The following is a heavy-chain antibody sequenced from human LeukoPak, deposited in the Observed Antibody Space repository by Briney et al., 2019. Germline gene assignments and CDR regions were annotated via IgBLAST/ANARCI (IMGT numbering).Heavy chain of an antibody. Sequence: SETLSLTCTVSGDSMSSYSWSWIRQPPGKGLEWIGYIYNSGSTTYNPSLKSRITISLDTSKRQFSLNLRSVTAADTAVYYCASDYGSGSYRFDYWGQGTLVSVSS. D-gene: IGHD3-10*01. V-gene: IGHV4-59*01. CDR1: GDSMSSYS. CDR3: ASDYGSGSYRFDY. CDR2: IYNSGST. J-gene: IGHJ4*02.